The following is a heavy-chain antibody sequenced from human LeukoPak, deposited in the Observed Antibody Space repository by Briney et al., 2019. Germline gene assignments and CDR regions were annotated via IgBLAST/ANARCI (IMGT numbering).Heavy chain of an antibody. Sequence: PSETLSLTCTVSGGSISSHHWSWIRQPPGKGLEWIGYIYYSGSTNYNPSLKSRVTISVDTSKNQFSLKLSSVTAADTAVYYCARVRDGYNDAYDIWGQGTMVTVHS. CDR3: ARVRDGYNDAYDI. J-gene: IGHJ3*02. D-gene: IGHD5-24*01. CDR1: GGSISSHH. V-gene: IGHV4-59*11. CDR2: IYYSGST.